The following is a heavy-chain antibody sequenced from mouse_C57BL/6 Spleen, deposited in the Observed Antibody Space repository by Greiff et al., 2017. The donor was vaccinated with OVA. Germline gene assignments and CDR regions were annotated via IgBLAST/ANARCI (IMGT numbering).Heavy chain of an antibody. CDR1: GYTFTEYT. CDR3: ARHGDGYYFDY. CDR2: VYPGSGSI. D-gene: IGHD2-3*01. Sequence: VQLLQSGAELVKPGASVKLSCKASGYTFTEYTIHWVKQRSGQGLEWIGWVYPGSGSIKYNEKFKDKATLTADKSYNTLYLELSRLKSEDSAVYFCARHGDGYYFDYWGQGTTLTVSS. J-gene: IGHJ2*01. V-gene: IGHV1-62-2*01.